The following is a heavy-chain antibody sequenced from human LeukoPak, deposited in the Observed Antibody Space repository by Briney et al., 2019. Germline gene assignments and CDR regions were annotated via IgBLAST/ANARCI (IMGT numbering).Heavy chain of an antibody. CDR1: GFTFSSYA. V-gene: IGHV3-23*01. J-gene: IGHJ4*02. CDR2: ISESGSGT. D-gene: IGHD5-18*01. Sequence: GGSLRLSCAASGFTFSSYAMSWVRQAPGKGLEWVSAISESGSGTYYADSVKGRFTISRDNSKNTLDLQMNSLRAEDTAVYYCGGRGHGYGSSFDYWGQGTLVTVSS. CDR3: GGRGHGYGSSFDY.